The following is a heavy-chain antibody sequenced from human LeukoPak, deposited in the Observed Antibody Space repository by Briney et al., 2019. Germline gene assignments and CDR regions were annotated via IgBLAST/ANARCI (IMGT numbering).Heavy chain of an antibody. D-gene: IGHD6-13*01. CDR2: IIPILGIA. Sequence: ASVKVSCKASGGTFSSYAISWVRQAPGQGLEWMGRIIPILGIANYAQKFQGRVTITADKSTSTAYMELSSLRSEDTAVYYCARGETYSSSWSDFDYWGQGTLVTVSS. CDR3: ARGETYSSSWSDFDY. J-gene: IGHJ4*02. CDR1: GGTFSSYA. V-gene: IGHV1-69*04.